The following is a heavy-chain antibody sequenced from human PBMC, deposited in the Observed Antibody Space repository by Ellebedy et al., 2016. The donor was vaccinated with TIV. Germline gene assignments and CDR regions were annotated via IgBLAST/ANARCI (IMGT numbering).Heavy chain of an antibody. Sequence: ASVKVSCKASGYTFTSYYIHWVRQAPGQGLQWMGVINPTGGTSTYEQKFQGRVTMTRDTSTSTIYMELSSLRSEDTAMYYCARPSRPGYNCGPDYWGQGTLVTVSS. CDR1: GYTFTSYY. CDR3: ARPSRPGYNCGPDY. D-gene: IGHD5-18*01. CDR2: INPTGGTS. J-gene: IGHJ4*02. V-gene: IGHV1-46*01.